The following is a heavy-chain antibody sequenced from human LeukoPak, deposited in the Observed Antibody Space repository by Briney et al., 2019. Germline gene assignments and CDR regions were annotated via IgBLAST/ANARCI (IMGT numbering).Heavy chain of an antibody. J-gene: IGHJ5*02. Sequence: GASVKVSCKASGYTFTGYYMHWVRQAPGQGLEWMGWINPNSGGTNYAQKFQGRVTMTRDTSISTAYMELSRLRSDDTAVYYCARSRPPIYGSGSQPFDPWGQGTLVTVSS. CDR1: GYTFTGYY. CDR3: ARSRPPIYGSGSQPFDP. D-gene: IGHD3-10*01. V-gene: IGHV1-2*02. CDR2: INPNSGGT.